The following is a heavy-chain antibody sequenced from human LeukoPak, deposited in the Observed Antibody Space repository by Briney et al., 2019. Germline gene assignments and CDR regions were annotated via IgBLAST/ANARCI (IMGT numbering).Heavy chain of an antibody. CDR3: ASDGYSYGSDLRGH. CDR2: IKEDGSEK. CDR1: GFTFSSYW. Sequence: PGGSLRLSCAASGFTFSSYWMSWVRQAPGKGLEWVANIKEDGSEKYYVDSVKGRFTISRDNAKNSLHLQMNSLRAEDTVVYYCASDGYSYGSDLRGHWGQGTLVTVSS. J-gene: IGHJ4*02. V-gene: IGHV3-7*03. D-gene: IGHD5-18*01.